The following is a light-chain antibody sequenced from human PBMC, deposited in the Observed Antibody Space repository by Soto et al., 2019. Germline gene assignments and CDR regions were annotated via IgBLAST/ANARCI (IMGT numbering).Light chain of an antibody. CDR1: SSNIGSEY. J-gene: IGLJ3*02. Sequence: QSVLTQPPSASGTPGQRVTISCSGSSSNIGSEYVVWYQHLPGTAPKLLIYRNNRRPSGVPDRFAGSKSGTSASLAISGLRSEDDADYYCAARDDSLSGHWVFGGGTQLTVL. V-gene: IGLV1-47*01. CDR3: AARDDSLSGHWV. CDR2: RNN.